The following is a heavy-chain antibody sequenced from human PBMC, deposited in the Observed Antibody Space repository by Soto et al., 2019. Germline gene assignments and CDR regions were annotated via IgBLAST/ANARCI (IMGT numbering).Heavy chain of an antibody. CDR3: ARVGSSTYYYATDV. Sequence: QVSLQESGPGLVKPSETLSLTCTVSGGSITSSCWTWIRQPPGKGLEWIGYICNSGSTKYNPSLTSRVTMSLDTSNNQVSLNVASVAAADTAVYYCARVGSSTYYYATDVWGQGTTVTISS. J-gene: IGHJ6*02. CDR1: GGSITSSC. V-gene: IGHV4-59*01. CDR2: ICNSGST. D-gene: IGHD1-1*01.